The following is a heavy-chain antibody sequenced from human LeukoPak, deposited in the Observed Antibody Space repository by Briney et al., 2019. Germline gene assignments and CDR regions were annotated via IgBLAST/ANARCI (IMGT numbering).Heavy chain of an antibody. Sequence: SETLSLTCAVYGGSFSGYYWSWIRQPPGKGLEWIGEINHSGSTNYNPSLKSRVTISGDTSKNQFSLELSSVTAADTAVYYCARPRYGFGRPHFDYWSQGTLVTVSS. V-gene: IGHV4-34*01. CDR3: ARPRYGFGRPHFDY. CDR1: GGSFSGYY. D-gene: IGHD3/OR15-3a*01. CDR2: INHSGST. J-gene: IGHJ4*02.